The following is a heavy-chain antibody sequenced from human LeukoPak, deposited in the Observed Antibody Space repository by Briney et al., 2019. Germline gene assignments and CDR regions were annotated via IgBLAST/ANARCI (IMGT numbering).Heavy chain of an antibody. CDR1: GFTVSSNY. CDR3: GRSAPLGTHQYYFVY. Sequence: GGSLRLSCAASGFTVSSNYMSWVRQAPGKGLEWVSVIYSGGSRYYADSVKGRLSLSRDNSRTALYLQMISLSAHYTAVYYCGRSAPLGTHQYYFVYWGERTLCSVSS. J-gene: IGHJ4*02. D-gene: IGHD3-16*01. V-gene: IGHV3-53*01. CDR2: IYSGGSR.